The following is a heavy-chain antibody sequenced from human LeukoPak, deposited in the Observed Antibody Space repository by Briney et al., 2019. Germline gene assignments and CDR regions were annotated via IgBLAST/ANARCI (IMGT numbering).Heavy chain of an antibody. Sequence: GGSLRLPCTASGFTFGDFALSWVRQAPGKGREWVGFIRSKAYGGTTEYAASVKGRFTISRDDSKSIASLQMNSLKPEDTAVYYCTRVPGGSYYRLDIWGQGTMVTVSS. D-gene: IGHD1-26*01. CDR3: TRVPGGSYYRLDI. CDR1: GFTFGDFA. J-gene: IGHJ3*02. CDR2: IRSKAYGGTT. V-gene: IGHV3-49*04.